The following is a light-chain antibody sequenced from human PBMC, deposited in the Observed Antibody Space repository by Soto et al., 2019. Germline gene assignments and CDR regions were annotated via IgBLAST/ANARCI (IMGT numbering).Light chain of an antibody. J-gene: IGKJ1*01. CDR2: DAS. CDR1: ESVSRN. CDR3: QQYDSSPRT. Sequence: EVVLTQSQATLSVSPLERAPLXSRASESVSRNLAWYQQKPGQAPRLLIYDASTRATGIPDRFSGGGSGTEFTLTINRLEPEDFAVYYCQQYDSSPRTFGQGTKVDIK. V-gene: IGKV3-15*01.